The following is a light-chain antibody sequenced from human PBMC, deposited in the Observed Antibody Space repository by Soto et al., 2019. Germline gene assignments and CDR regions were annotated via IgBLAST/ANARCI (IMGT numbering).Light chain of an antibody. J-gene: IGKJ1*01. Sequence: EIVLTQSPGTLSLSPGERATLSCRASQSVSNNYLAWYQQKPGQAPRLLIYGASNRATGIPDRFSGSGSGTDFTLTISRLEAEDFAGYYCQQYGSSGTFGQGTKVEIK. V-gene: IGKV3-20*01. CDR1: QSVSNNY. CDR2: GAS. CDR3: QQYGSSGT.